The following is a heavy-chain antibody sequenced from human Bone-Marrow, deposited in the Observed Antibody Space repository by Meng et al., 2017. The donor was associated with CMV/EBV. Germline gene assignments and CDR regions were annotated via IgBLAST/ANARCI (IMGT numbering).Heavy chain of an antibody. CDR3: ARPITIFGVGVDAVDI. Sequence: SETLSLTCAVYGGSFSGYYWSWIRQPPGKGLEWIGEINHSGSTNYNPSLKSRVTKSVDTSKNQLSLKLSSVNAADPAVYYCARPITIFGVGVDAVDIWGQGKMVNVAS. J-gene: IGHJ3*02. CDR2: INHSGST. V-gene: IGHV4-34*01. CDR1: GGSFSGYY. D-gene: IGHD3-3*01.